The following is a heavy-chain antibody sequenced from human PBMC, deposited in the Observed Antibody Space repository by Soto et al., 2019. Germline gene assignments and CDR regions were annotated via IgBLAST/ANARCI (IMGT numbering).Heavy chain of an antibody. V-gene: IGHV4-34*01. J-gene: IGHJ5*02. CDR1: GGSVKGYY. CDR2: INHTGGT. D-gene: IGHD3-3*01. Sequence: SETLSLTCAVYGGSVKGYYWNWIRQPPGKGLEWIGEINHTGGTHYNPSLKSRVTMSVDTSKNQFSLRLSSVTAADTAIYYCATRITVFGLLIPPFDPWGQGTQVTVSS. CDR3: ATRITVFGLLIPPFDP.